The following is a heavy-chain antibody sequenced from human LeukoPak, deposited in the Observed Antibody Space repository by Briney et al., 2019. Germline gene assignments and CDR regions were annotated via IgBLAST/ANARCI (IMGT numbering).Heavy chain of an antibody. CDR1: GYTFTDYY. J-gene: IGHJ4*02. V-gene: IGHV1-2*06. Sequence: ASVKVSCKASGYTFTDYYMHWVRQAPGQGLEWMGRINPNSGGTNQARVTMTRDTSISTAYMELSRLRSDDTALYYCARAAYYYDGSGYYLGDWGQGTLVTVSS. D-gene: IGHD3-22*01. CDR3: ARAAYYYDGSGYYLGD. CDR2: INPNSGGT.